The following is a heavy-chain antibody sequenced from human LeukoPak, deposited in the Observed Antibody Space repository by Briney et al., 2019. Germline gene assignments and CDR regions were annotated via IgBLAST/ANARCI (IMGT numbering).Heavy chain of an antibody. V-gene: IGHV1-8*03. CDR2: MNPNSGNT. Sequence: GASVKVSCKASGYTFTSYDINWVRQATGQGLEWMGWMNPNSGNTGYAQKFQGRVTITRDTSISTAYMGLSSLRSEDTAVYYCARGGYCSSTSCYMRSPFDPWGQGTLVTVSS. CDR1: GYTFTSYD. CDR3: ARGGYCSSTSCYMRSPFDP. D-gene: IGHD2-2*02. J-gene: IGHJ5*02.